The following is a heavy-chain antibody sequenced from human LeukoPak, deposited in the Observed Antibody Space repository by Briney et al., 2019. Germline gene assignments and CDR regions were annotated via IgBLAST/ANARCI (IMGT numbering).Heavy chain of an antibody. CDR3: AKRGYGYGDYYIDY. Sequence: GGSLRLSCAASGFTFSSYAMSSVRQAPGKGLDWVSGISGSGGSTDYADSVKGRVTISRDSSKNTLYLQMNSLRAEDTAVYYCAKRGYGYGDYYIDYWGQGTLVTVSS. CDR1: GFTFSSYA. CDR2: ISGSGGST. D-gene: IGHD4-17*01. J-gene: IGHJ4*02. V-gene: IGHV3-23*01.